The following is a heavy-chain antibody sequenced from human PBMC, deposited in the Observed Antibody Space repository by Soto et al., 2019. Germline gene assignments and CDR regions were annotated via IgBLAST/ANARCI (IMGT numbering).Heavy chain of an antibody. CDR2: IYPGDSET. J-gene: IGHJ4*02. CDR3: ARSPRSSPYFDY. Sequence: GASLKISCLCSGYTFSNFWIAWVRQLPGKGLEYMGIIYPGDSETRYSPSFHGKVTISADRSIGTAYLQWSSLEASDSAFYFCARSPRSSPYFDYWGQGALVTVSS. CDR1: GYTFSNFW. V-gene: IGHV5-51*01. D-gene: IGHD6-13*01.